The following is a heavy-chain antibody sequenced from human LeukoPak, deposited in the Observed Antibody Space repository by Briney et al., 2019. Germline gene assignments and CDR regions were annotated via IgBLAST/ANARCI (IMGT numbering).Heavy chain of an antibody. Sequence: GSLRLSCAASGFTFSNYWMTWVRQAPGKGLEWVAHINQDGSEEHYMDSAKARFTISRDNAKNSLSLQMNSLRPEDTAVYYCVREGGEGGYVCLDYWGRGTLVTVS. D-gene: IGHD3-16*01. CDR1: GFTFSNYW. CDR2: INQDGSEE. J-gene: IGHJ4*02. V-gene: IGHV3-7*01. CDR3: VREGGEGGYVCLDY.